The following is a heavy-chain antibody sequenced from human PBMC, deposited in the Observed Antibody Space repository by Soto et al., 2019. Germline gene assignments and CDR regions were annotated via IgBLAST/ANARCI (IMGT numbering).Heavy chain of an antibody. D-gene: IGHD3-9*01. J-gene: IGHJ5*02. CDR2: ISGSGGST. V-gene: IGHV3-23*01. Sequence: GGSLRLSCAASGFTFSSYAMNWVRQAPGKGLDWVSVISGSGGSTYYADSVKGRFTVSRDRATNTVFLQMNSLRGDDSAIYYCARDRNDLSTGYSAIGGFDPWGQGTQVTVSS. CDR1: GFTFSSYA. CDR3: ARDRNDLSTGYSAIGGFDP.